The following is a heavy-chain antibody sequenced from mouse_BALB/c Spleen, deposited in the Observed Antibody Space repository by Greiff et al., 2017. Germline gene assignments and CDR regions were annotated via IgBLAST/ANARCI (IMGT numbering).Heavy chain of an antibody. V-gene: IGHV1-5*01. CDR1: GYTFTSYW. D-gene: IGHD1-1*01. CDR3: TRLGGYYGYFDY. Sequence: VQLQQSGTVLARPGASVKMSCKASGYTFTSYWMHWVKQRPGQGLEWIGAIYPGNSDTSYNQKFKGKAKLTAVTSTSTAYMELSSLTNEDSAVYYCTRLGGYYGYFDYWGQGTTLTVSS. CDR2: IYPGNSDT. J-gene: IGHJ2*01.